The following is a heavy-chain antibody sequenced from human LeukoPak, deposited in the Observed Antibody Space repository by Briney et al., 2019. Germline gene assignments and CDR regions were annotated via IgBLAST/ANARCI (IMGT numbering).Heavy chain of an antibody. Sequence: PGGSLRLSCAASGFTFSSYWMSWVRQAPGKGLEWVANIKQDGSEKYYVDSVKGRFTISRDNAKNSLYLQMNSLRDEDTAVYYCAREGPYDFWSGYFYYYGMDVWGQGTTVTVSS. CDR3: AREGPYDFWSGYFYYYGMDV. D-gene: IGHD3-3*01. V-gene: IGHV3-7*01. CDR2: IKQDGSEK. CDR1: GFTFSSYW. J-gene: IGHJ6*02.